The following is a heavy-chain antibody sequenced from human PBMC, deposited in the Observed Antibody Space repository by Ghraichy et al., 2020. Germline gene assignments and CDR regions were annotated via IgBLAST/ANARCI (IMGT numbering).Heavy chain of an antibody. D-gene: IGHD3-3*01. CDR1: GYTFTSYD. CDR3: ARVEYYDFWSGYYHYYYYYGMDV. V-gene: IGHV1-8*01. CDR2: MNPNSGNT. J-gene: IGHJ6*02. Sequence: ASVKVSCKASGYTFTSYDINWVRQATGQGLEWMGWMNPNSGNTGYAQKFQGRVTMTRNTSISTAYMELSSLRSEDTAVYYCARVEYYDFWSGYYHYYYYYGMDVWGQGTTVTVSS.